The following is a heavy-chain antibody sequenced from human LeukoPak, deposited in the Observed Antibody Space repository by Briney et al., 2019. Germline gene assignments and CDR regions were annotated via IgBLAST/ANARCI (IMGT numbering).Heavy chain of an antibody. D-gene: IGHD1-26*01. J-gene: IGHJ4*02. CDR1: GGSISSGSYY. CDR3: ARRPRNSGNYDGPSGLDY. Sequence: SQTLSLTCTVSGGSISSGSYYWSWIRQPAGKGLEWIGRIYTSGSTNYNPSLKSRVTISVDTSKNQFSLKVNSLTAADTAVYYCARRPRNSGNYDGPSGLDYWGQGNLVTVSS. V-gene: IGHV4-61*02. CDR2: IYTSGST.